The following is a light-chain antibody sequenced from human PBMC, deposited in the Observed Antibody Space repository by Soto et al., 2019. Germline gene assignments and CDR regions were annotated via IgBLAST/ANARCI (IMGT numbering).Light chain of an antibody. CDR3: QQRSNWPPT. V-gene: IGKV3D-20*02. CDR2: GAS. J-gene: IGKJ5*01. Sequence: EIVMTQSPATLSVSPGGRATLSCRASHIVSSNFLAWYQQKPGQAPRLLIYGASDRATGIPDRFTGSGSGTDFTLTISRLEPEDFAVYICQQRSNWPPTFGQGTRLEIK. CDR1: HIVSSNF.